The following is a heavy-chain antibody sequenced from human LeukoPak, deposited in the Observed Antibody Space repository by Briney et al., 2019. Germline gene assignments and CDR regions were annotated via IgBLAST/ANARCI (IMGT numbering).Heavy chain of an antibody. CDR2: INSDGSST. J-gene: IGHJ5*02. CDR1: GFTFSSYG. Sequence: GRSLRLSCAASGFTFSSYGMHWVRQAPGKGLVWVSRINSDGSSTSYADSVKGRFTISRDNAKNTLYLQMNSLRAEDTAVYYCARERDCSSTSCYSWWFDPWGQGTLVTVSS. D-gene: IGHD2-2*01. CDR3: ARERDCSSTSCYSWWFDP. V-gene: IGHV3-74*01.